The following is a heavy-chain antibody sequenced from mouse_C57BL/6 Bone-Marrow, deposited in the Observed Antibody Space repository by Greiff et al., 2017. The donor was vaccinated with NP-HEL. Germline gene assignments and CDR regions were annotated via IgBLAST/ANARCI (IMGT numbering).Heavy chain of an antibody. Sequence: VQLQQSGPELVKPGASVKISCKASGYSFTGYYMNWVKQSPEKSLEWIGEINPSTGGTTYNQKFKAKATLTVDKSSSTAYMQLKSLTSEDSAVYYCARPSGTRWYFDVWGTGTTVTVSS. J-gene: IGHJ1*03. D-gene: IGHD4-1*01. CDR2: INPSTGGT. V-gene: IGHV1-42*01. CDR1: GYSFTGYY. CDR3: ARPSGTRWYFDV.